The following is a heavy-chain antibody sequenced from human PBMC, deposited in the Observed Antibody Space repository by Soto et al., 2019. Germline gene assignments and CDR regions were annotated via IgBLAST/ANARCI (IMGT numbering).Heavy chain of an antibody. Sequence: QVQLVQSGAEVKKPGASVKVSCKASGYTFTSYGISWVRQAPGQGLEWMGWISAYNGNPNYAQKLQGRVTMTTDTSTSMAYMELASLSCADRAVYYCARVAPPGDYWGQGTLVTVSS. J-gene: IGHJ4*02. CDR1: GYTFTSYG. CDR2: ISAYNGNP. V-gene: IGHV1-18*01. CDR3: ARVAPPGDY.